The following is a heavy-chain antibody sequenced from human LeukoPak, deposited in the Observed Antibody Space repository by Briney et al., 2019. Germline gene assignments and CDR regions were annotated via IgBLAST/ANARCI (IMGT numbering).Heavy chain of an antibody. J-gene: IGHJ4*02. V-gene: IGHV3-30-3*01. CDR3: ARDFVVDTAMAD. CDR2: ISYDGSNK. CDR1: GFTFSSYA. Sequence: GGSLRLSCAASGFTFSSYAMHWVRQAPGKGLEWVAVISYDGSNKYYADSVKGRFTISRDNSKNTLYLQMNSLRAEDTAVYYCARDFVVDTAMADWGQGTLVTVSS. D-gene: IGHD5-18*01.